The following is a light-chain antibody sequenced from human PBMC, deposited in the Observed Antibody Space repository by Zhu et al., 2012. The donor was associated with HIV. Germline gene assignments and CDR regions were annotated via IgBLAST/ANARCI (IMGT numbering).Light chain of an antibody. CDR1: ESVRTN. J-gene: IGKJ4*01. V-gene: IGKV3-15*01. Sequence: ETLMTQSPATLSVSPGERGTLSCRASESVRTNLAWYQQKPGQPPRLLISRASTRATAIPDRFSGSGFGTEFTLTISSLQSEDFAVYYCQQRRNWPLTFGGGTRVEI. CDR2: RAS. CDR3: QQRRNWPLT.